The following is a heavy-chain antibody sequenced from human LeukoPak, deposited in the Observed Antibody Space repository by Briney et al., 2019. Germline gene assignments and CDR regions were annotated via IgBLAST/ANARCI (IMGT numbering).Heavy chain of an antibody. CDR1: GFTFSSYS. V-gene: IGHV3-21*01. CDR2: ISSSSSYI. D-gene: IGHD6-13*01. CDR3: ARPRNSSSWYRGWFDP. Sequence: GGSLRLSCAASGFTFSSYSMNWVRQAPGKGLEWASSISSSSSYIYYADSVKGRFTISRDNAKNSLYLQMNSLRAEDTAVYYCARPRNSSSWYRGWFDPWGQGTLVTVSS. J-gene: IGHJ5*02.